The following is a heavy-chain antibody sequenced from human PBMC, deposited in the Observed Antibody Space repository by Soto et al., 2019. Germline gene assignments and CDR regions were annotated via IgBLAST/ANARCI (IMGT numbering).Heavy chain of an antibody. CDR1: GGSISSSSYY. D-gene: IGHD2-2*01. Sequence: SETLSLTCTVSGGSISSSSYYWGWIRQPPGKGLEWIGSIYYSGSTYYNPSLKSRVTISVDTSKNQFSLKLSSVTAADTAVYYCAGGGGGGPDIVLVPAAIKLNWFDPWGQGTLVTVSS. CDR2: IYYSGST. CDR3: AGGGGGGPDIVLVPAAIKLNWFDP. J-gene: IGHJ5*02. V-gene: IGHV4-39*01.